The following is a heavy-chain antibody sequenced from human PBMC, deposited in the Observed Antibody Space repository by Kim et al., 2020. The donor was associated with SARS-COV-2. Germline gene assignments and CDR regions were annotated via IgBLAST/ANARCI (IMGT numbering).Heavy chain of an antibody. CDR3: AREKDILTGYYKPDAFDI. CDR2: IIPIFGTA. D-gene: IGHD3-9*01. J-gene: IGHJ3*02. Sequence: SVKVSCKASGGTFSSYAISWVRQAPGQGLEWMGGIIPIFGTANYAQKFQGRVTITADESTSTAYMELSSLRSEDTAVYYCAREKDILTGYYKPDAFDIWGQGTMVTVSS. CDR1: GGTFSSYA. V-gene: IGHV1-69*13.